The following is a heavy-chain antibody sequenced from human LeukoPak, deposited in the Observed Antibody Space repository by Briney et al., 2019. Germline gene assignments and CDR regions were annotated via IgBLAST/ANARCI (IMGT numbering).Heavy chain of an antibody. CDR1: GXSISSTTDY. J-gene: IGHJ5*01. CDR3: ATHVGSGSWFGS. D-gene: IGHD1-26*01. CDR2: IYYSGSS. Sequence: SETLSLTCTVSGXSISSTTDYWGWIRQPPGKGLEWIWSIYYSGSSYYNPSLKSRVTISVDTSRNQFSLKLRSVTAADTAVYYCATHVGSGSWFGSWGQGTLATVSS. V-gene: IGHV4-39*01.